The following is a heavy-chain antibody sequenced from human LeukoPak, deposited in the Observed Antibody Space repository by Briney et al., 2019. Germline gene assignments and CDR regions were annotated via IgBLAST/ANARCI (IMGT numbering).Heavy chain of an antibody. Sequence: GGSLRLSCEVSGFIFRNYGMHWVRQAPGKGLEWVALIWYDGRTKFHADSARGRFTISRDNPKNSLYLQMNFLRAEDTAVYYCARGGATRGRFENWGQGPLVTVSS. CDR3: ARGGATRGRFEN. V-gene: IGHV3-33*01. D-gene: IGHD1-26*01. CDR1: GFIFRNYG. J-gene: IGHJ4*02. CDR2: IWYDGRTK.